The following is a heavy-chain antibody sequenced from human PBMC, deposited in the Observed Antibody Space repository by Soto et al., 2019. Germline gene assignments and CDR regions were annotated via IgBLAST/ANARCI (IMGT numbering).Heavy chain of an antibody. D-gene: IGHD1-1*01. CDR1: GFTFNLFT. CDR2: VSHVDDNK. V-gene: IGHV3-30-3*01. Sequence: QVQLVESGGGVVQPGRSLRLSCAASGFTFNLFTFHWVRQAPGRGLAWVAVVSHVDDNKYYVDSVRGRFTISRDNSKTMLFLQMHSLRADDTALYYCARGNMDVWGQGTTVTVSS. J-gene: IGHJ6*02. CDR3: ARGNMDV.